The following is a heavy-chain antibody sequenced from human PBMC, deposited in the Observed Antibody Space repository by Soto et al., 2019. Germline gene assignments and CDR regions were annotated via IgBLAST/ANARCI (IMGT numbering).Heavy chain of an antibody. D-gene: IGHD3-10*01. J-gene: IGHJ4*02. CDR1: GFTVSNNY. Sequence: EVPLVESGGGLVQPGGSLRLSCVVSGFTVSNNYMSWVRQAPGKGLEWVSVIYSGGSTCYINSVKGRFTISRDNSKHTVYLKMNCLRGEDPAVYYCARTDTVRGVSYWGQGSLVSVSP. CDR3: ARTDTVRGVSY. V-gene: IGHV3-66*01. CDR2: IYSGGST.